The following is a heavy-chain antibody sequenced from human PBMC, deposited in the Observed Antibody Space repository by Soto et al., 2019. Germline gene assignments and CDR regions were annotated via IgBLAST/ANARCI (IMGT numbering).Heavy chain of an antibody. CDR2: ISAYNGNT. Sequence: GASVKVSCKASGYTFTSYGISWVRQAPGQGLEWMGWISAYNGNTNYAQKLQGRVTMTTDTSTSTAYMELRSLRSDDTAVYYCAREGIAVAGTDCYYYGMDVWGQGTTVTVSS. J-gene: IGHJ6*02. D-gene: IGHD6-19*01. V-gene: IGHV1-18*01. CDR1: GYTFTSYG. CDR3: AREGIAVAGTDCYYYGMDV.